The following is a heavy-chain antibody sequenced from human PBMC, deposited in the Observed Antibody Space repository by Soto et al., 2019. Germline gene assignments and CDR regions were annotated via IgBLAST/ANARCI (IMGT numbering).Heavy chain of an antibody. CDR1: GFTFSSYG. Sequence: EVQLLGSGGGLEQPGGSRRLSCAASGFTFSSYGMGWVRQAPGKGLEWVSVISGSTGKTNYADSVRGRFTISRDNSQNTLYLQMNSLRAEDTAVYFCARISYAYGPFDSWGQGALVTVSS. CDR3: ARISYAYGPFDS. V-gene: IGHV3-23*01. J-gene: IGHJ4*02. D-gene: IGHD3-10*01. CDR2: ISGSTGKT.